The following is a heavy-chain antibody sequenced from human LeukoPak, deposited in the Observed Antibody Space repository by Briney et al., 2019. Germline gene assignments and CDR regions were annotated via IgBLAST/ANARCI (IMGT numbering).Heavy chain of an antibody. Sequence: GASVKVSCKASGYTFTTYGVGWVRQAPGQGLEWMGWISAYTGDTSYAQKLQGRVTMTTDTSTSTAYMELRSLRSDDTAVYYCARTSRYDFWSGYLFDYWGQGTLVTVSS. CDR2: ISAYTGDT. J-gene: IGHJ4*02. D-gene: IGHD3-3*01. V-gene: IGHV1-18*01. CDR1: GYTFTTYG. CDR3: ARTSRYDFWSGYLFDY.